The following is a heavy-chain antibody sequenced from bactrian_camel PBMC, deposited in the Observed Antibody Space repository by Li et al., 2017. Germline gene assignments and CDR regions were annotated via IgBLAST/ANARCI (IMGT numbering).Heavy chain of an antibody. CDR3: CTGGSCGY. D-gene: IGHD5*01. Sequence: HVQLVESGGGLVQPGGSLRLSCATSGFTFSTLTMSWVRQAPGKGLDWVASIDSDATNTYYSDSVKGRFTISRDNAKNTLYLQMNTLKSDDTAHYYCCTGGSCGYWGQGTQVTVS. J-gene: IGHJ6*01. CDR2: IDSDATNT. CDR1: GFTFSTLT. V-gene: IGHV3S7*01.